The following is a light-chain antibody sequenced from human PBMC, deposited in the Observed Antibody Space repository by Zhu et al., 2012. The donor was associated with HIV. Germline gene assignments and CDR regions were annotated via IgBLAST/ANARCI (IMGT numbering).Light chain of an antibody. CDR1: QSVSRY. Sequence: EIVLTQSPATLSLSPGERVTLSCRASQSVSRYLAWFQQKPGQAPRLLIYDASTRATGIPARFSGSGSGTDFTLTISSLEPEDFAVYYCQQRSSWPRTFGQGTKVE. CDR2: DAS. J-gene: IGKJ1*01. V-gene: IGKV3-11*01. CDR3: QQRSSWPRT.